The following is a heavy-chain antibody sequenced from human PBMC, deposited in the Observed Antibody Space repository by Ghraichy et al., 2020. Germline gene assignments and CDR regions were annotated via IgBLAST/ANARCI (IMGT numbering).Heavy chain of an antibody. J-gene: IGHJ4*02. CDR3: TTGVAETIHDGY. V-gene: IGHV3-15*07. Sequence: GGSLRLSCAASGFTFSNAWMNWVRQAPGKGLEWVGRIKRKRDGGTTDYAAPVKGRFTISRDDSKNTLYLQLNSLQTEDTAVYFCTTGVAETIHDGYWGQGTLVTVSS. D-gene: IGHD2-21*01. CDR1: GFTFSNAW. CDR2: IKRKRDGGTT.